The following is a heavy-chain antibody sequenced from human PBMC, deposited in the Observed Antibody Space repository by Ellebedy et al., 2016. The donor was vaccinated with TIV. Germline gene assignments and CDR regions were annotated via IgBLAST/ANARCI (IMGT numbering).Heavy chain of an antibody. J-gene: IGHJ4*02. D-gene: IGHD2-2*01. Sequence: GESLKISCAASGFTFNNYGMHWVRQAPGKGLEWVALISDDGSNEYYADSVKGRFTISRDNSNNTLYLQMRSLRTEDTAVYYCAKAPLEILLLVSAVMGIDSWGQGTLVTVSS. CDR2: ISDDGSNE. CDR3: AKAPLEILLLVSAVMGIDS. CDR1: GFTFNNYG. V-gene: IGHV3-30*18.